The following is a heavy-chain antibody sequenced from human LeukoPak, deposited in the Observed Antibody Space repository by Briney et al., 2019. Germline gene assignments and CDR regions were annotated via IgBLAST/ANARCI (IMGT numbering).Heavy chain of an antibody. Sequence: PSETLSLTCTVFGGSISSSSYYWGWIRQPPGKGLEWIGSIYYSGSTYYNPSLKSRVTISVDTSKNQFSLKLSSVTAADTAVYYCARRLQLVASGWFDPWGQGTLVTVSS. CDR2: IYYSGST. D-gene: IGHD6-13*01. CDR1: GGSISSSSYY. CDR3: ARRLQLVASGWFDP. V-gene: IGHV4-39*01. J-gene: IGHJ5*02.